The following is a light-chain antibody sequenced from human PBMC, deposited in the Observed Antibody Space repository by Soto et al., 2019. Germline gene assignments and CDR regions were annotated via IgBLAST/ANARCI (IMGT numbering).Light chain of an antibody. Sequence: EIVVTQSPGTLSLSPGERATLSCRASQSVSSSYLAWYQQKPGQAPRLLIYGASSRATGIPDRFSGSGSGTDFTLTISRLEPEDFAVYYCQQDGRSLGITCGQGTRLAIK. J-gene: IGKJ5*01. V-gene: IGKV3-20*01. CDR3: QQDGRSLGIT. CDR2: GAS. CDR1: QSVSSSY.